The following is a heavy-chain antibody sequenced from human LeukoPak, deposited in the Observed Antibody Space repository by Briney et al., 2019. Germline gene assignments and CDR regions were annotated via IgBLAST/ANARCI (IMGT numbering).Heavy chain of an antibody. Sequence: SETLSLTCSVSGGSIGSHYWTWIRQPPGKGLEWIGYISYIGSTNYNPSLKSQVTISINTSKNQFSLKLSSVTAADTAVYYCARDPTAGTKGLDIWGQGTLVTVSS. CDR3: ARDPTAGTKGLDI. CDR1: GGSIGSHY. CDR2: ISYIGST. J-gene: IGHJ3*02. V-gene: IGHV4-59*11. D-gene: IGHD4-17*01.